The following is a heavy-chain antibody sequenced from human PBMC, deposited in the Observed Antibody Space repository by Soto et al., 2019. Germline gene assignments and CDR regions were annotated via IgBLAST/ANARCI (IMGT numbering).Heavy chain of an antibody. CDR3: ARDEGVLGQYSSSWYGWFDP. Sequence: EVQLVESGGGLVQPGGSLRLSCAASGFTFSSYWMSWVRQAPGKGLEWVANIKQDGGEKYYVDSVKGRFTISRDNAKNSLYLQMNSLRVEDTAVYYCARDEGVLGQYSSSWYGWFDPWGQGTLVTVSS. V-gene: IGHV3-7*01. CDR2: IKQDGGEK. J-gene: IGHJ5*02. D-gene: IGHD6-13*01. CDR1: GFTFSSYW.